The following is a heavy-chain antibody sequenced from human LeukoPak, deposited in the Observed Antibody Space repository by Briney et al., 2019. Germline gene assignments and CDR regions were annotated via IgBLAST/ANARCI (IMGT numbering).Heavy chain of an antibody. V-gene: IGHV3-23*01. CDR3: AKLGDYDVLTGYYDSDY. D-gene: IGHD3-9*01. CDR1: GFTFSNYA. Sequence: PGASLRLSCAAAGFTFSNYAMSWVRQAAGKGLEWVSAVSGRDTSTYYTDSVKGRFTISRDNSKNTLYLQMNSLSAEDTAIYYCAKLGDYDVLTGYYDSDYWGQGTLVTVSS. J-gene: IGHJ4*02. CDR2: VSGRDTST.